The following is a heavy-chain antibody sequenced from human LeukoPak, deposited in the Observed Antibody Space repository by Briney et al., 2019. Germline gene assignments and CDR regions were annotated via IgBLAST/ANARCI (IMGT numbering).Heavy chain of an antibody. CDR3: ARDRGGSYWFDY. D-gene: IGHD1-26*01. J-gene: IGHJ4*02. CDR2: ISSSGSTI. CDR1: GFTFSSYE. V-gene: IGHV3-48*03. Sequence: QPGGSLRLSCAASGFTFSSYEMNWVRQAPGKGLEWVSYISSSGSTIYYADSVKGRFTISRDNAKNSLYLQMNSLRAEDTAVYYCARDRGGSYWFDYWGQGTLVTVSS.